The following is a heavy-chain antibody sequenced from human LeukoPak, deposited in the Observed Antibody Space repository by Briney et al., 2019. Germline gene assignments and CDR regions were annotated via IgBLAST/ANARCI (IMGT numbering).Heavy chain of an antibody. CDR3: ARGSSWYQTNFDY. V-gene: IGHV4-39*07. Sequence: SETLSLTCTVSGGSISSSSYYWGWIRQPPGKGLEWIGSIYYSGSTYYNPSLKSRVTISVDTSKNQFSLKLSSVTAADTAVYYCARGSSWYQTNFDYWGQGTLVTVSS. J-gene: IGHJ4*02. CDR2: IYYSGST. CDR1: GGSISSSSYY. D-gene: IGHD6-13*01.